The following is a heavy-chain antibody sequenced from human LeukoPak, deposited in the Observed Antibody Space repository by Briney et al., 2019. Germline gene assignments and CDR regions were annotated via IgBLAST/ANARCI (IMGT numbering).Heavy chain of an antibody. V-gene: IGHV3-23*01. Sequence: GGSLRHSCAPSGFTWCSYIIGRVRQAPGKGLEWVSTISSSGSTYYPDSMKGRFTISRDNSKNTLYLQMNSLRGEDTAVYFSAKGGVMRAPETDYGGQGTLVTVSS. D-gene: IGHD2-8*02. CDR3: AKGGVMRAPETDY. J-gene: IGHJ4*02. CDR1: GFTWCSYI. CDR2: ISSSGST.